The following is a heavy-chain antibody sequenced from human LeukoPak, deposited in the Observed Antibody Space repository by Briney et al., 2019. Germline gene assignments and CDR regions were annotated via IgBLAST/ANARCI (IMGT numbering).Heavy chain of an antibody. CDR2: INPNSGGT. D-gene: IGHD2-8*01. CDR3: ARDLPYCTNGVCTSNRFDP. Sequence: ASVKVSCKASGYTFTGYYMHWVRQAPGQGLEWMGWINPNSGGTNYAQKLQGRVTMTTDTSTSTAYMELRSLGSDDTAVYYCARDLPYCTNGVCTSNRFDPWGQGTLVTVSS. CDR1: GYTFTGYY. J-gene: IGHJ5*02. V-gene: IGHV1-2*02.